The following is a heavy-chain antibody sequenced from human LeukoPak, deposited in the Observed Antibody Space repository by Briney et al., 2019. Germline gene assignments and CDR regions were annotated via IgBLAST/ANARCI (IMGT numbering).Heavy chain of an antibody. CDR3: ARERTAAGYKENAFDI. CDR2: VWYDGSNK. D-gene: IGHD5-18*01. Sequence: PGGSLRLSCAASGFIFSNYDMHWVRQAPGKGLEWVAVVWYDGSNKYYADSVKGRFTISRDNSKNTLYLQMNSLRAEDTAVYYCARERTAAGYKENAFDIWGQGTMVTVSS. J-gene: IGHJ3*02. V-gene: IGHV3-33*01. CDR1: GFIFSNYD.